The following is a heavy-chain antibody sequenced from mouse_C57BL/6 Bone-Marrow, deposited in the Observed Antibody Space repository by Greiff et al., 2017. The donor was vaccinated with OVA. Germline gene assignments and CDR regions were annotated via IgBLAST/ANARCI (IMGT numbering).Heavy chain of an antibody. Sequence: QVQLKQSGAELVRPGASVTLSCKASGYTFTDYEMHWVKQTPVHGLEWIGAIDPETGGTAYNQKFKGKAILTADKSSSTAYMELRSLTSEDSAVYYCTRRVGGAMDYWGQGTSVTVSS. CDR2: IDPETGGT. V-gene: IGHV1-15*01. D-gene: IGHD1-1*01. CDR3: TRRVGGAMDY. CDR1: GYTFTDYE. J-gene: IGHJ4*01.